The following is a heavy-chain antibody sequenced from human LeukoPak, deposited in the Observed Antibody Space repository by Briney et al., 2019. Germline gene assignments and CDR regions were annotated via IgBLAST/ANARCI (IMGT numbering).Heavy chain of an antibody. CDR2: IIPIFGTA. J-gene: IGHJ6*02. CDR1: GGTFSRYA. D-gene: IGHD6-19*01. Sequence: ASVKVSCKASGGTFSRYAISWVRQAPGQGLEWMGGIIPIFGTANYAQKFRGRVTITADESTSTAYMELSSLRSEDTAVYYCARGALSSRDYYNGMDVWGQGTTVTVSS. V-gene: IGHV1-69*13. CDR3: ARGALSSRDYYNGMDV.